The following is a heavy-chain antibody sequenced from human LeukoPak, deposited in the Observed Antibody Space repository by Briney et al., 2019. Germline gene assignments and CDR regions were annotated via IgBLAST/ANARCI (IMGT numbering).Heavy chain of an antibody. J-gene: IGHJ4*02. CDR2: ISGSGGSA. D-gene: IGHD3-22*01. CDR1: GFTFSSYA. V-gene: IGHV3-23*01. Sequence: GGSLRFSCAASGFTFSSYAMTWVRQAPGKGLVWVSVISGSGGSAHYADSAKGRFTISRDNSKKTLYLQMNSLRAEDTAVYYCAKYTKDLYYDSSGSFDYWGQGTLVTVSS. CDR3: AKYTKDLYYDSSGSFDY.